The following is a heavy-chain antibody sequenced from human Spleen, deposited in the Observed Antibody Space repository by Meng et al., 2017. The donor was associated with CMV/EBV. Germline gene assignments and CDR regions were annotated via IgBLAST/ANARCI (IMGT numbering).Heavy chain of an antibody. V-gene: IGHV3-23*03. CDR3: AKERWGSALGNPGDYYYYYGMDV. CDR2: IYSGGSST. CDR1: GFIFRSYA. Sequence: GESLKISCAASGFIFRSYAMTWVRQAPGKGLEWVSVIYSGGSSTYYADSVKGRFTVSRDNSKNTLYLQMNSLRAEDTATYYCAKERWGSALGNPGDYYYYYGMDVWGQGTTVTVSS. J-gene: IGHJ6*02. D-gene: IGHD3-16*01.